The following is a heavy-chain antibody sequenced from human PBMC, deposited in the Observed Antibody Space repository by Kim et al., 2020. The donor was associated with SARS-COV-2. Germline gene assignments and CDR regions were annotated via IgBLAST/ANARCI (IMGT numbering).Heavy chain of an antibody. V-gene: IGHV1-69*13. Sequence: SVKVSCKASGGTFSQYGISWVRQAPGQGLEWMGAIIPIFGTTHYAPKFQGRVTITADEFTNTANMELTSLTSRDTAVYHCARDRGSLSGMDVWGQGTTVTVTS. J-gene: IGHJ6*02. D-gene: IGHD2-15*01. CDR1: GGTFSQYG. CDR3: ARDRGSLSGMDV. CDR2: IIPIFGTT.